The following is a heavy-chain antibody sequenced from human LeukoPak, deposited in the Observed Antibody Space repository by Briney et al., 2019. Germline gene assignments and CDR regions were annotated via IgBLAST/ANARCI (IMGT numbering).Heavy chain of an antibody. CDR1: GDSVSRKSAA. J-gene: IGHJ6*03. D-gene: IGHD6-19*01. CDR3: VRSSGWYLKGVDYYYFYMDV. Sequence: SQTLSLTCAISGDSVSRKSAAWNWIRQSPSRVLEWLGKTYYRSKWYNDYAVSVKSRITINPDTSKNQFSLQLNSVTPEDTAVYYCVRSSGWYLKGVDYYYFYMDVWGKGTTVTVSS. V-gene: IGHV6-1*01. CDR2: TYYRSKWYN.